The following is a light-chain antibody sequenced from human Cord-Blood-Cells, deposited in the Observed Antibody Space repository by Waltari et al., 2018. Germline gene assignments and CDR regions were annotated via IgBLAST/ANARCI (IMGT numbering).Light chain of an antibody. J-gene: IGKJ5*01. CDR3: MQRIEFPSIT. CDR2: TLS. Sequence: DIVMTQTPLSLPVTPGEPASISCRSSQSLLDSDDGNTYLDWYLQKPGQSPQLLIYTLSYWASGVPDRLSGSGSGTDFTLKISRVEAEDVGVYYCMQRIEFPSITFGQGTRLEIK. V-gene: IGKV2-40*01. CDR1: QSLLDSDDGNTY.